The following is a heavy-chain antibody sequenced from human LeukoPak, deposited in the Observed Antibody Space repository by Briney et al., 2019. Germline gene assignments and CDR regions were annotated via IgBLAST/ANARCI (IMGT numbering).Heavy chain of an antibody. CDR3: AKDRSTVTTGYFDY. CDR2: ISYDGSNK. Sequence: GRSLRLSCAASGSTFSSYGMHWVRQAPGKGLEWVAVISYDGSNKYYADSVKGRFTISRDNSKNTLYLQMNSLRAEDTAVYYCAKDRSTVTTGYFDYWGQGTLVTVSS. J-gene: IGHJ4*02. D-gene: IGHD4-17*01. V-gene: IGHV3-30*18. CDR1: GSTFSSYG.